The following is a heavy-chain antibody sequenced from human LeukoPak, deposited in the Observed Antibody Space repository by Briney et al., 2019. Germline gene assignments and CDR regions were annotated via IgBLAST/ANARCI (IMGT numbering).Heavy chain of an antibody. CDR3: ARHSYGYAEYDY. Sequence: SETLSLTCAFYGGSFSGYYWSWIRQPPGKGLEWIGEINHSGSTNYNPSLKSRVTISVDTSKNQFSLKLSSVTAADTAVYYCARHSYGYAEYDYCGQGTLVTVSS. D-gene: IGHD5-18*01. CDR1: GGSFSGYY. V-gene: IGHV4-34*01. CDR2: INHSGST. J-gene: IGHJ4*02.